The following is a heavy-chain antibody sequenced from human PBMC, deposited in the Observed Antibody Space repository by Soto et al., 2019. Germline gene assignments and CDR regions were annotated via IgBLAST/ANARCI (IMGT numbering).Heavy chain of an antibody. D-gene: IGHD6-19*01. V-gene: IGHV4-39*01. J-gene: IGHJ6*02. CDR2: IYYSGST. CDR3: VGIAVAGDYYYYGMDV. Sequence: KTSETLSLTCTVSGGSISSSSYYWGWIRQPPGKGLEWIGSIYYSGSTYYNPSLKSRVTISVDTSKNQFSLKLSSVTAADTAVYYCVGIAVAGDYYYYGMDVWGQGTTVTVSS. CDR1: GGSISSSSYY.